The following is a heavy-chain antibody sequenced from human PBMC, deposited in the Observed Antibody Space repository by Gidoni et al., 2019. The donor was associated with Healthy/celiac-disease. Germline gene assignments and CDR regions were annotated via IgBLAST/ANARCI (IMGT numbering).Heavy chain of an antibody. CDR1: GFTFSSYA. Sequence: QVQLVESGGGVVQPGRSLRLSCAASGFTFSSYAMHWVRQAPGKGLEWVAVISYDGSNKYYADSVKGRFTISRDNSKNTLYLQMNSLRAEDTAVYYCARDRSLYYDSSGYLDYWGQGTLVTVSS. D-gene: IGHD3-22*01. V-gene: IGHV3-30-3*01. CDR2: ISYDGSNK. CDR3: ARDRSLYYDSSGYLDY. J-gene: IGHJ4*02.